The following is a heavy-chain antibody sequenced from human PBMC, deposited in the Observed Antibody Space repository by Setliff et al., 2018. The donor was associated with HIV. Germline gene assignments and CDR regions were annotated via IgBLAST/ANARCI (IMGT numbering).Heavy chain of an antibody. Sequence: GGSLRLSCAASGFTFSIYDMNWVRQAPGKGLEWVSSISVDNTTIYYADSVKGRFTISRDNSKNTLYLQMNSLRAEDTAVYYCARSVIGYYYYGMDVWGQGTLVTVSS. CDR3: ARSVIGYYYYGMDV. J-gene: IGHJ6*02. D-gene: IGHD3-10*01. CDR1: GFTFSIYD. CDR2: ISVDNTTI. V-gene: IGHV3-48*01.